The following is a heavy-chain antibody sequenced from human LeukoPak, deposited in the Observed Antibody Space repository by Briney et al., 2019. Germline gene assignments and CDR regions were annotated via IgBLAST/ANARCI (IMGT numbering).Heavy chain of an antibody. V-gene: IGHV3-7*03. J-gene: IGHJ4*02. CDR3: ARDTSSWPTLEY. D-gene: IGHD6-13*01. CDR2: INQDGSER. CDR1: EFTFSNVW. Sequence: GSLRLSCVASEFTFSNVWMSWVRQAPGKGLEWVANINQDGSERYYVDSVKGRFTISRDNAKKSLYLQVSSLRVEDTAVYYCARDTSSWPTLEYWGQGTLVTVSS.